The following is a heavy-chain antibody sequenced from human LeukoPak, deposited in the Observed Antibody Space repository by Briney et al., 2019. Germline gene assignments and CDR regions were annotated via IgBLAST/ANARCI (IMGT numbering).Heavy chain of an antibody. V-gene: IGHV3-23*01. CDR2: ISDTGRLS. CDR3: AKMAAAAHKYYFDY. J-gene: IGHJ4*02. CDR1: GFTFSSSA. D-gene: IGHD6-13*01. Sequence: PGGSLRLSCAASGFTFSSSAMSWVRQAPGKGLEWVAAISDTGRLSYCADSVNGRFTISRDNSKNTLSLQMNSLRAADTAVYYCAKMAAAAHKYYFDYWGQGTLVTVSS.